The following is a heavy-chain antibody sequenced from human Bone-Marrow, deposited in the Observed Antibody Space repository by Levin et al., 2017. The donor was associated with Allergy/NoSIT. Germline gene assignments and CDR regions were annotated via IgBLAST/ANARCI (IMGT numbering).Heavy chain of an antibody. Sequence: GGSLRLSCAASGFTFSSYGMHWVRQTPGKGLEWVAVISYDGTNKYYADSVKGRFTISRDNSKNTMFLQMSRLRAEDTAVYYCVKDLTRVIAVAGSSNDTWGQGTLVTVSS. CDR2: ISYDGTNK. D-gene: IGHD6-19*01. V-gene: IGHV3-30*18. CDR3: VKDLTRVIAVAGSSNDT. J-gene: IGHJ5*02. CDR1: GFTFSSYG.